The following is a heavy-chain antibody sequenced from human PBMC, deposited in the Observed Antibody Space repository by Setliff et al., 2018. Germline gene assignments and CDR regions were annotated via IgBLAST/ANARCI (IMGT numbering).Heavy chain of an antibody. D-gene: IGHD3-16*02. Sequence: PSETLSLTCAVSGGSISSSNWWGWVRQPPGKGLEWIGEIYHSGSTNYNPSLKSRVAISVDKSKNQFSLKLSSVTAADTAVYYCARALPLGFRSALIPWGQGTLVTVSS. J-gene: IGHJ5*02. CDR3: ARALPLGFRSALIP. CDR2: IYHSGST. CDR1: GGSISSSNW. V-gene: IGHV4-4*02.